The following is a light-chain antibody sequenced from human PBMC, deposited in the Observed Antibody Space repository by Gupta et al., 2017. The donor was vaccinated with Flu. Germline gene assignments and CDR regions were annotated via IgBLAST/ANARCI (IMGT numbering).Light chain of an antibody. Sequence: DIVLTQSPVTLSLSQGERAIPSCRASQSVSSNYLAWYHQKPGQAPRLLIYSASSRATGIPDRFSGSGSGTDFTLTISSLQPEDFAVFFCQHYGSSPITFGQGTRLEI. CDR3: QHYGSSPIT. V-gene: IGKV3-20*01. CDR2: SAS. CDR1: QSVSSNY. J-gene: IGKJ5*01.